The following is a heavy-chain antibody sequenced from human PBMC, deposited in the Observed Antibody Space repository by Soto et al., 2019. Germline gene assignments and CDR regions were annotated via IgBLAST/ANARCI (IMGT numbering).Heavy chain of an antibody. CDR1: GYTFTSYG. D-gene: IGHD3-3*01. Sequence: ASLKVSCKASGYTFTSYGISWVRQAPGQGLEWMGWISAYNGNTNYAQKLQGRVTMTTDTSTSTAYMELRSLRSDDTAVYYCARCLNSLQYYDFWSGYYTLSDYYYYMDVWGKGTTVTVSS. CDR3: ARCLNSLQYYDFWSGYYTLSDYYYYMDV. V-gene: IGHV1-18*01. J-gene: IGHJ6*03. CDR2: ISAYNGNT.